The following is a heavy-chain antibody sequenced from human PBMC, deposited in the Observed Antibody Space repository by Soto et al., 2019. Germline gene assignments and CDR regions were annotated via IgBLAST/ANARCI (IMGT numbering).Heavy chain of an antibody. J-gene: IGHJ4*02. CDR1: GFTFNSYA. V-gene: IGHV3-23*01. CDR3: AKTLVAGGPYYFDY. Sequence: GGSLRLSCAASGFTFNSYALTWVRQAPGKGLEWVSAISGSSTITYYADSVKGRFTISRDNSKNTLYLQMNSLRAEDTAVYYCAKTLVAGGPYYFDYWGQGTLVTVSS. D-gene: IGHD6-19*01. CDR2: ISGSSTIT.